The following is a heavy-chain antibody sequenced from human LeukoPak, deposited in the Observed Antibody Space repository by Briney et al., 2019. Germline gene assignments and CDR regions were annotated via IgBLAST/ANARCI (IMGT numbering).Heavy chain of an antibody. Sequence: WETLSLTCTVSGGSIGSSNYYWGWIRQPPGKGLEWIGHIFYSGNTYYNPSLKSRVTISVDTSKNQFSLHLSSVTAADTATYYCARRGITYSSSFFAFWGQGTLVTVSS. D-gene: IGHD1-26*01. CDR2: IFYSGNT. J-gene: IGHJ4*02. CDR1: GGSIGSSNYY. CDR3: ARRGITYSSSFFAF. V-gene: IGHV4-39*01.